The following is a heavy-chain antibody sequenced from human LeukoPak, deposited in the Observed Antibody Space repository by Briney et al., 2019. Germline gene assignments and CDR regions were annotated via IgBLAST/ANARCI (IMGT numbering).Heavy chain of an antibody. Sequence: SETLSLTCTVSGGSIRSSDYYWGWIRQPPGKGLEWIGSIYSRGSTYYHPSLKSRVTMSMDTSKNQFSLNVISVTAADTAFYYCARDDLSRGGFDPWGQGVLVTVSS. CDR2: IYSRGST. CDR1: GGSIRSSDYY. J-gene: IGHJ5*02. V-gene: IGHV4-39*07. CDR3: ARDDLSRGGFDP. D-gene: IGHD3/OR15-3a*01.